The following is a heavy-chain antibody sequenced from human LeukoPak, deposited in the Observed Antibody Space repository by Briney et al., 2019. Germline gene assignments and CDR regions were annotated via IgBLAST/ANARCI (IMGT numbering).Heavy chain of an antibody. CDR3: VKVEGSTGVNYYFDY. CDR1: GFTFSSYA. D-gene: IGHD1-7*01. CDR2: ISYDGSNK. Sequence: PGGSLRLSCAASGFTFSSYAMHWVRQAPGKGLEWVAVISYDGSNKYYADSVKGRFTISRDNSKNTLYLQMSSLRAEDTAIYYCVKVEGSTGVNYYFDYWGQGTLVTVSS. J-gene: IGHJ4*02. V-gene: IGHV3-30-3*01.